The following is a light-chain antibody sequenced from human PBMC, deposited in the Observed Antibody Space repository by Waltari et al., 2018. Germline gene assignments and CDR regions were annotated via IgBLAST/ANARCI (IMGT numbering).Light chain of an antibody. Sequence: EIVLTQSPGTLSLSPRERAPLSCRASQSVSSSYLAWYQQKPGQAPRVLIHGASNRATGIPDRFSGSGSGTDFTLTISRLEPEDFAVYYCQQYGSSPWTFGQGTKVEIK. CDR3: QQYGSSPWT. CDR2: GAS. CDR1: QSVSSSY. V-gene: IGKV3-20*01. J-gene: IGKJ1*01.